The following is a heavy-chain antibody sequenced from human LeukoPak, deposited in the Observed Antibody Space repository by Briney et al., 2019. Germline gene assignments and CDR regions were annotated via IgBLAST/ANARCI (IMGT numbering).Heavy chain of an antibody. Sequence: XRSLRLSCAASGFTFSSYAMHWVRQAPGKGLEWVAVISYDGSNKYYADSVKGRFTISRDNSKNTLYLQMNSLRAEDTAVYYCARAPISLIAAAGPFDYWGQGTLVTVSS. CDR1: GFTFSSYA. CDR3: ARAPISLIAAAGPFDY. J-gene: IGHJ4*02. D-gene: IGHD6-13*01. V-gene: IGHV3-30-3*01. CDR2: ISYDGSNK.